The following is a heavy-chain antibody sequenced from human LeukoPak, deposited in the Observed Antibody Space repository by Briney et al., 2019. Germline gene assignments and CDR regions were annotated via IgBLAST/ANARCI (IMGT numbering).Heavy chain of an antibody. CDR3: ARGPSVYDRNWFDP. CDR1: GGPISSYY. CDR2: IYYSGST. Sequence: SDTLSLTCTVSGGPISSYYWSWIRQPPGKGLEWIGYIYYSGSTNYNPSLKSRVTISVDTSKNQFSLKLSSVTAADTAVYYCARGPSVYDRNWFDPWGQGTLVTVSS. D-gene: IGHD5/OR15-5a*01. J-gene: IGHJ5*02. V-gene: IGHV4-59*07.